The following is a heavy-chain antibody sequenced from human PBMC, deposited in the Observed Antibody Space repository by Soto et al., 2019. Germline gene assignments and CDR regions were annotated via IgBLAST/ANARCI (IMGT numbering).Heavy chain of an antibody. CDR2: MNPNSVNT. CDR3: ARSYCSSTSCRQLDV. V-gene: IGHV1-8*01. J-gene: IGHJ6*04. Sequence: RQAAGLGLEWMGWMNPNSVNTGYAQNFQGRVTMTRDTSINTAYMELSSLRSEDTAVYFCARSYCSSTSCRQLDVWGKGTTVTVSS. D-gene: IGHD2-2*01.